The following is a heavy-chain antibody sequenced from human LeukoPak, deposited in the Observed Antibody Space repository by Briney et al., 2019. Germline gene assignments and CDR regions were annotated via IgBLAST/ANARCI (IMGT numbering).Heavy chain of an antibody. CDR2: ISGSGGST. CDR1: GFTVSSNY. V-gene: IGHV3-23*01. CDR3: AKAPGGITIFGVVIPGFDY. D-gene: IGHD3-3*01. Sequence: GGSLRLSCAASGFTVSSNYMSWVRQAPGKGLEWVSAISGSGGSTYYADSVKGRFTISRDNSKNTLYLQMNSLRAEDTAVYYCAKAPGGITIFGVVIPGFDYWGQGTLVTVSS. J-gene: IGHJ4*02.